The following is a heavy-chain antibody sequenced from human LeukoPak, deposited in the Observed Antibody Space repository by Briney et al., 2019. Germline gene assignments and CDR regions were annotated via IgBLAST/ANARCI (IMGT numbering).Heavy chain of an antibody. D-gene: IGHD3-22*01. J-gene: IGHJ4*02. CDR2: IKQDGSEK. CDR3: AKELGRVVITGNDY. V-gene: IGHV3-7*01. CDR1: GFTFSSYW. Sequence: GGSLRLSCAASGFTFSSYWMSWVRQAPGKGLEWVANIKQDGSEKYYVDSVKGRFTISRDNAKNSLYLQMNSLRAEDTAVYYCAKELGRVVITGNDYWGQGTLVTVSS.